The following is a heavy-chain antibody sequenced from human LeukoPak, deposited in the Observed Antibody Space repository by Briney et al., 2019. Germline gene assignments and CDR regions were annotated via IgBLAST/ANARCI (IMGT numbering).Heavy chain of an antibody. V-gene: IGHV4-39*02. Sequence: KPSETLSLTCTVSGGSISSSSSYWGWIRQSPGKGLEWIGDIYYSGSTYYNPSLKSRVTISVDTSKNHFSLKLSSVTAADTAVYYCARREPSNSGHNGLDQWGQGTLVTVSS. J-gene: IGHJ4*02. CDR3: ARREPSNSGHNGLDQ. CDR2: IYYSGST. CDR1: GGSISSSSSY. D-gene: IGHD1-26*01.